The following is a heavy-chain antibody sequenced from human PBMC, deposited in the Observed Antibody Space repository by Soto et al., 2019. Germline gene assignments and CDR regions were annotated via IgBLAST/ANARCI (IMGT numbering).Heavy chain of an antibody. D-gene: IGHD2-2*01. CDR3: ARAFCGGTSCHGGKFDY. CDR1: GFTFSNNA. CDR2: ISDGGGST. V-gene: IGHV3-23*01. J-gene: IGHJ4*02. Sequence: EVQLLESGGGLVQPGGSLRLSCAASGFTFSNNAMSWVRQAPGKGLEWVSAISDGGGSTYYADSVKGRLNISRDNSKNTLYLQKNILIAEDTALYDCARAFCGGTSCHGGKFDYCGQRTLVTVSS.